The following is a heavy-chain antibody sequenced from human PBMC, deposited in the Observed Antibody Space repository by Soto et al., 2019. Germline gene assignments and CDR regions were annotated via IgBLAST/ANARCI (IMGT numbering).Heavy chain of an antibody. CDR2: IYYSGST. CDR1: GCSISSGGYY. CDR3: ARESLYCGGDCSNWFDS. J-gene: IGHJ5*01. Sequence: SETLSLTCTVSGCSISSGGYYWSWILQHPGKGLEWIGYIYYSGSTYYNPSLKSRVTISVDTSKNQFSLKLSSVTAADTAVYYCARESLYCGGDCSNWFDSWGQGTLVTVSS. D-gene: IGHD2-21*02. V-gene: IGHV4-31*03.